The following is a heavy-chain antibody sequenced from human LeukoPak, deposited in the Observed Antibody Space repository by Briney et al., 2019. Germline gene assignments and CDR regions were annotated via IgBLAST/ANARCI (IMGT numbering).Heavy chain of an antibody. CDR2: IYYSGST. CDR3: AREGGSYYFDY. Sequence: SETLSLTCTVSGGSISSGDYYWRWIRQPPGKGLEWIGYIYYSGSTYYNPSLKSRVTISVDTSKNQFSLKLSSVTAADTAVYYCAREGGSYYFDYWGQGTLVTVSS. CDR1: GGSISSGDYY. V-gene: IGHV4-30-4*08. D-gene: IGHD1-26*01. J-gene: IGHJ4*02.